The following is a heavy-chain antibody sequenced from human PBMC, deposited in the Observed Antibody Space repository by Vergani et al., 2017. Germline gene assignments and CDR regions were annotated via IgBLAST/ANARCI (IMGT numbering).Heavy chain of an antibody. J-gene: IGHJ4*02. CDR2: ISHSGST. CDR1: DGSFNDYY. V-gene: IGHV4-34*01. CDR3: AREVGDYYDSRVLDY. Sequence: QVQLQQWGAGLLKPSETLSLTCAVYDGSFNDYYWSWIRQPPGKGLEWIGEISHSGSTNNNPSLKSRVTISIDTSKNQFSLKLSSVTAADTAVYYCAREVGDYYDSRVLDYWGQGTLVTVSS. D-gene: IGHD3-22*01.